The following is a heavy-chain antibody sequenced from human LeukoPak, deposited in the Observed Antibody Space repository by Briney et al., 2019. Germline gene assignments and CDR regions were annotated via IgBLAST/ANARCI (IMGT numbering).Heavy chain of an antibody. D-gene: IGHD3-10*01. V-gene: IGHV4-4*07. CDR1: GDAVYY. J-gene: IGHJ6*03. CDR3: ARRLGRKFGERFYYYHYMDV. CDR2: IYNNEST. Sequence: SETLSLTCTVSGDAVYYWNWIRQPAGKGLEWIGRIYNNESTWSNPSLKSRVSMSIDTSKNQFSLKLSSVTAADTAVYYCARRLGRKFGERFYYYHYMDVWGKGTTVTISS.